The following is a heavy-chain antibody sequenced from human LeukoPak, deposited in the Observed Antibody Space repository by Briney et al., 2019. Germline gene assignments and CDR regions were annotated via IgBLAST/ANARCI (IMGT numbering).Heavy chain of an antibody. CDR3: AKGSRIAVAGYFDY. D-gene: IGHD6-19*01. J-gene: IGHJ4*02. V-gene: IGHV3-23*01. CDR1: GFTFSSYA. CDR2: ISGSGGST. Sequence: GGSLRLSCAASGFTFSSYAMSWVRQAPGKGLEWASAISGSGGSTYYADSVKGRFTISRDNSKNTLYLQMNSLRAEDTAVYYCAKGSRIAVAGYFDYWGQGTLVTVSS.